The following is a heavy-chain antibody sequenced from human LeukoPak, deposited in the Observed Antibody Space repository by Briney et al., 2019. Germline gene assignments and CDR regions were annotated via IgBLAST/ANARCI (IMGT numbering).Heavy chain of an antibody. CDR2: IYYSGST. CDR3: ARDRDYSSGWYDY. CDR1: GGSISSGGYY. D-gene: IGHD6-19*01. Sequence: SETLSLTCTVSGGSISSGGYYWSWIRQHPGKGLEWIGYIYYSGSTYYNPSLKSRVTMSVDTSKNQFALKLSSVTAADTAVYYCARDRDYSSGWYDYWGQGTLVTVSS. J-gene: IGHJ4*02. V-gene: IGHV4-31*03.